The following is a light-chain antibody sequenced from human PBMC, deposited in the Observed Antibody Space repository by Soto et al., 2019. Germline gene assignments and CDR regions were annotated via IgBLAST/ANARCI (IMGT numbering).Light chain of an antibody. J-gene: IGKJ2*01. CDR3: QQYHNRPYT. CDR2: DAS. CDR1: QDISDS. V-gene: IGKV1-33*01. Sequence: DTQMTQTPSSLSAFVGDRVTITCQASQDISDSLKWYQHKSGKAPQHLIYDASNLETGVPSRFSGSGSGTDFTFTITSLEPEDIATYYCQQYHNRPYTFGQGTKMEIQ.